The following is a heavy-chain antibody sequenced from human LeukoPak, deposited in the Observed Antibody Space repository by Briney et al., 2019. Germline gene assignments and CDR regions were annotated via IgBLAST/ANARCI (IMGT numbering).Heavy chain of an antibody. Sequence: GGSLRLSCAASGFTFSNYGMHWVRQAPGKGLEWVAVMWYDESKEYSGDSVKGRFTISRDKSKNTLYLQMNSLRAEDTAVYYCAKALQVWLFGFDYWGQGTLVTVSS. CDR1: GFTFSNYG. V-gene: IGHV3-33*03. D-gene: IGHD5-18*01. J-gene: IGHJ4*02. CDR2: MWYDESKE. CDR3: AKALQVWLFGFDY.